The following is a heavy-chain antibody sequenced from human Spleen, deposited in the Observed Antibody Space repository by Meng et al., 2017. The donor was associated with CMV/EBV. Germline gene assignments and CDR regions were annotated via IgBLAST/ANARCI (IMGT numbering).Heavy chain of an antibody. Sequence: SVKVSCKASGGTFSSYAISWVRQAPGQGLEWMGGIIPIFGTANYAQKFQGRVTITRDMSTSTAYMELSSLRSEDTAVYYCAAQDLDYYDSSGYPDAFDIWGQGTMVTVSS. D-gene: IGHD3-22*01. V-gene: IGHV1-69*05. CDR2: IIPIFGTA. J-gene: IGHJ3*02. CDR3: AAQDLDYYDSSGYPDAFDI. CDR1: GGTFSSYA.